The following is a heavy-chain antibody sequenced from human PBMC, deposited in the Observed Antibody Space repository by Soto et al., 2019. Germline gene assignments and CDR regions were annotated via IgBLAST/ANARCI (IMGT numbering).Heavy chain of an antibody. CDR3: ARHRMVRYYYYGMDV. CDR1: GYSFTSYW. J-gene: IGHJ6*02. CDR2: IDPSDSYT. D-gene: IGHD6-13*01. V-gene: IGHV5-10-1*01. Sequence: GESLKISCKGSGYSFTSYWISWVRQMPGKGLEWMGRIDPSDSYTNYSPSFQGHVTIPADKSISTAYLQWSSLKASDTAMYYCARHRMVRYYYYGMDVWGQGTTVTVSS.